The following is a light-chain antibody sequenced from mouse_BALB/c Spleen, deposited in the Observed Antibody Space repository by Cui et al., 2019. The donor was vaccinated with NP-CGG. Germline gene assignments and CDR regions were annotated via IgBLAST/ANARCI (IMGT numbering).Light chain of an antibody. Sequence: QAVVTQESALTTSPGETVTLTCRSNTGAVTTSNYANWVQEKSDHLFTGLIGGTKNRAPGVPARFSGSLIGDKAALTITGAQTEDEAIYFCALWYSNHWVFGGGTKLTVL. V-gene: IGLV1*01. J-gene: IGLJ1*01. CDR3: ALWYSNHWV. CDR1: TGAVTTSNY. CDR2: GTK.